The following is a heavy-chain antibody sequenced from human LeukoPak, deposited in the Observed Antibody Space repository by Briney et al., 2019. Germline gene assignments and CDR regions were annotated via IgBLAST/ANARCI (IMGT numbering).Heavy chain of an antibody. J-gene: IGHJ4*02. CDR2: ISASGST. D-gene: IGHD5-24*01. CDR3: AREQRWLQSLDY. CDR1: GGSISSGGYY. V-gene: IGHV4-61*02. Sequence: SETLSLTCAVSGGSISSGGYYWSWIRQPAGKGLEWIGRISASGSTNYNPSLKSRVTISVNTSKNQFSLKLSSVTATDTAVYYCAREQRWLQSLDYWGQGTLVTVSS.